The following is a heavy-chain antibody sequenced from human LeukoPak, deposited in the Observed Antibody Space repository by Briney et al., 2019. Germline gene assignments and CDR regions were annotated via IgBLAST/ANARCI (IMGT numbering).Heavy chain of an antibody. D-gene: IGHD3-16*01. CDR1: GFTFSRYG. Sequence: GGSLRLSCAASGFTFSRYGLHWVRQAPGKGLEWVAFIRDDGSTRYYAESVKGRFTVSRDNSKNTLYLQMDSLRTEDTAVYYCAKVPHSWGLFDSWGQGTLVTVSS. CDR2: IRDDGSTR. V-gene: IGHV3-30*02. J-gene: IGHJ4*02. CDR3: AKVPHSWGLFDS.